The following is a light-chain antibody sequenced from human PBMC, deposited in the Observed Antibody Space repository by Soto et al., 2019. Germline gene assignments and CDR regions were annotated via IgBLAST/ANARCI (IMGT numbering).Light chain of an antibody. J-gene: IGKJ4*01. Sequence: EMVMTQSPAALSVSPADRATISCRASQNVGNNVAWYQQRPGQAPTLLIYGASTRATGVPARFSGSGSGIEFNLAISSPQAEDSAVYFWQQYNHWPLVFGGGTKVEIK. CDR3: QQYNHWPLV. CDR1: QNVGNN. V-gene: IGKV3-15*01. CDR2: GAS.